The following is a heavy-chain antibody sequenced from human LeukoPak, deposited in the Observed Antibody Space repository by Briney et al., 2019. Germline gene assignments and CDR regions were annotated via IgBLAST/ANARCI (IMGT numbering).Heavy chain of an antibody. V-gene: IGHV4-59*01. Sequence: PSETLSLTCTVSGGSISSYYWSWIRQPPGKGLEWIGYIYYSGSTNHNPSLKSRVTISVDTSKNQFSLKLSSVTAADTAVYYCATLVAAYNPYSFDYWGQGTLVTVSS. J-gene: IGHJ4*02. CDR1: GGSISSYY. CDR3: ATLVAAYNPYSFDY. CDR2: IYYSGST. D-gene: IGHD6-13*01.